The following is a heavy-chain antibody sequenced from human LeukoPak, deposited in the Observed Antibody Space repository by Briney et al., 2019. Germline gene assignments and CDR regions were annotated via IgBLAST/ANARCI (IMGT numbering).Heavy chain of an antibody. CDR2: IKQDGSEK. J-gene: IGHJ4*02. D-gene: IGHD3-22*01. V-gene: IGHV3-7*03. CDR1: GFTFTTYW. CDR3: TIGEAYCYDCSGYFDF. Sequence: AGGSLRLSCVGSGFTFTTYWMSWVRQAPGKGLEWVANIKQDGSEKYYVDSVKGRFTISRDNAKNSLYLQMTSLRTEDTAVYYCTIGEAYCYDCSGYFDFWGQGTLVTVSS.